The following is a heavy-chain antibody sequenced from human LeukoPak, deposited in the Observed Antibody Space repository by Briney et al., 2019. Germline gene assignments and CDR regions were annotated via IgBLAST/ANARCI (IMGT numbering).Heavy chain of an antibody. CDR2: ISAYNGNT. J-gene: IGHJ4*02. CDR3: ARDRGYCSSTSCYLGY. D-gene: IGHD2-2*01. Sequence: ASVTVYCTASGYTFTNYVISWGRQAPGQGHEWMGWISAYNGNTNYAQELQGRVTMTTDTSTSTAYMELRSLRSDDTAVYYCARDRGYCSSTSCYLGYWGQGPLVTVSS. V-gene: IGHV1-18*01. CDR1: GYTFTNYV.